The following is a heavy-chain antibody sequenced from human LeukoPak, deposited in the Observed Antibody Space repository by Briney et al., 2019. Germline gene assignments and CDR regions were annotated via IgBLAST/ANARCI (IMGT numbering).Heavy chain of an antibody. CDR2: ISYDGSNE. Sequence: PGGSLRLSCAVSGFTFSSYGMYWVRQAPGKGLEWVAVISYDGSNEYYGDSVKGRFTISRDNSKNTLYLQMNSLRAEDTAVYYCAKALYYYDSSGPLFDYWGQGTLVTVSS. CDR1: GFTFSSYG. CDR3: AKALYYYDSSGPLFDY. V-gene: IGHV3-30*18. D-gene: IGHD3-22*01. J-gene: IGHJ4*02.